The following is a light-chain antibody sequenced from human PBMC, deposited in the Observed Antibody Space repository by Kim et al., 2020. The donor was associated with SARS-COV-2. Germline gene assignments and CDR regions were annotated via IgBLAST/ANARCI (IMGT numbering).Light chain of an antibody. Sequence: EIVMTQSPATLSVSPGARATLSCRASKSVSSNLAWYQQKPGQAPSLLIYGASTRATGIPARFSGSGSGTEFTLTISSLQSEDFAVYYCQQYNNWPPLTFGGGTKVDIK. CDR2: GAS. CDR1: KSVSSN. CDR3: QQYNNWPPLT. J-gene: IGKJ4*01. V-gene: IGKV3-15*01.